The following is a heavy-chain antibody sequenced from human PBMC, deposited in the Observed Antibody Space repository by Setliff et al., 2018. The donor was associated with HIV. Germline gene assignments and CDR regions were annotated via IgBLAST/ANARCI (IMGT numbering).Heavy chain of an antibody. D-gene: IGHD3-22*01. CDR3: ARDRRTYDTSGYYWDFDS. Sequence: GGSLRLSCAASGFTFSTSGMNWVRQAPGKGLEWVSSISSSGSYFFYADSVKGRFTISRDNAKNSLYLHVNSLRAEDTAVYYCARDRRTYDTSGYYWDFDSWGQGTLV. CDR2: ISSSGSYF. CDR1: GFTFSTSG. V-gene: IGHV3-21*01. J-gene: IGHJ4*02.